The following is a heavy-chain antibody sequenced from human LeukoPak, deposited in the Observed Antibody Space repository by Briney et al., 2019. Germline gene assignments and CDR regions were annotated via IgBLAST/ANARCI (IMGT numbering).Heavy chain of an antibody. J-gene: IGHJ4*02. CDR3: ARVNYDFWSGYHWFDY. D-gene: IGHD3-3*01. Sequence: ASVKVSCKASGYTFTSYGISWVRQAPGQGLEWMGWISAYNGNTNYAQKLQGRVTMTTDTSTSTAYMELRSLRSDDTAVYYCARVNYDFWSGYHWFDYWGQGTLVTVSS. CDR2: ISAYNGNT. V-gene: IGHV1-18*01. CDR1: GYTFTSYG.